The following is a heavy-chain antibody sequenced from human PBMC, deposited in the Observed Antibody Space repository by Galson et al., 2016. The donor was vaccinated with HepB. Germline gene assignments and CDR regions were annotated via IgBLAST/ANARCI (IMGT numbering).Heavy chain of an antibody. D-gene: IGHD6-13*01. J-gene: IGHJ2*01. CDR1: GDSVSSNSVT. V-gene: IGHV6-1*01. CDR2: TYYRSKWYN. Sequence: CAISGDSVSSNSVTRNWIRQSPSRGLEWLGRTYYRSKWYNDYAVSVKSRMTINPDTSKNQFSLQLNSVTPEDTAVYYCARRVSKEKCYFVLWGRGPLVTVSS. CDR3: ARRVSKEKCYFVL.